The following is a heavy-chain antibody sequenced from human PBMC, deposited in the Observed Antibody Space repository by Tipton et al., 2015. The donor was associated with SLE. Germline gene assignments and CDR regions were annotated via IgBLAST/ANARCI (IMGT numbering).Heavy chain of an antibody. CDR1: GFTFSSYS. Sequence: SLRLSCAASGFTFSSYSMNWVRQAPGKGLEWVSSISSSSSYIYYADSVKGRFTISRDNAKNSLYLQMNSLRAEDTAVYYCARDGTVTTSLYYYYYMDVWGKGTTVTVSS. D-gene: IGHD4-17*01. J-gene: IGHJ6*03. V-gene: IGHV3-21*01. CDR2: ISSSSSYI. CDR3: ARDGTVTTSLYYYYYMDV.